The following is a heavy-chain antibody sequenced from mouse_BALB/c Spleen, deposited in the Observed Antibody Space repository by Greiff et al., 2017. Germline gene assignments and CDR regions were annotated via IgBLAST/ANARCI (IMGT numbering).Heavy chain of an antibody. V-gene: IGHV2-6-5*01. CDR3: AKRIYYDYDGGVDY. CDR2: IWGGGST. Sequence: VQLVESGPGLVAPSQSLSITCTVSGFSLTDYGVSWIRQPPGKGLEWLGVIWGGGSTYYNSALKSRLSISKDNSKSQVFLKMNSLQTDDTAMYYCAKRIYYDYDGGVDYWGQGTSVTVSS. J-gene: IGHJ4*01. D-gene: IGHD2-4*01. CDR1: GFSLTDYG.